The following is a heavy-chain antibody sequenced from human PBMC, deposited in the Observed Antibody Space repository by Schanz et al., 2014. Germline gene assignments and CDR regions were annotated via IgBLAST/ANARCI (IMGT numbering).Heavy chain of an antibody. Sequence: QVQLQESGPGLVKPSETLSLTCTVSGGSISSYYWSWIRQPPGKGLEWIGYMYYSGSTNYNPSRNSRVTISVDTSKNQFSLKVTSVTPADTAVYYCARGVLGSGYRQQYCFDHWGQGTLVTVSS. J-gene: IGHJ4*02. CDR2: MYYSGST. V-gene: IGHV4-59*12. CDR3: ARGVLGSGYRQQYCFDH. CDR1: GGSISSYY. D-gene: IGHD3-3*01.